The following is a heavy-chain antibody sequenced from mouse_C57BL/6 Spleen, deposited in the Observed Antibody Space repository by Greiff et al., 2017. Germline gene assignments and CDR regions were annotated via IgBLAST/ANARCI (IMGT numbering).Heavy chain of an antibody. CDR3: ARRQLGLNYFDY. CDR2: ISNGGGST. Sequence: EVKLQESGGGLVQPGGSLKLSCAASGFTFSDYYMYWVRQTPEKRLEWVAYISNGGGSTYYPDTVKGRFTISRDNAKNTLYLQMSRLKSEDTAMYYCARRQLGLNYFDYWGQGTTLTVSS. V-gene: IGHV5-12*01. CDR1: GFTFSDYY. J-gene: IGHJ2*01. D-gene: IGHD4-1*02.